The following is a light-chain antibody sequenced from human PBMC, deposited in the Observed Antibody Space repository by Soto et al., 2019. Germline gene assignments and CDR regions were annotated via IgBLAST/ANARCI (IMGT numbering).Light chain of an antibody. CDR1: SGSIASNY. V-gene: IGLV6-57*02. CDR3: QSYDSSFNLV. J-gene: IGLJ1*01. CDR2: ADN. Sequence: NFMLTQPHSVSESPGKTVTISCTGSSGSIASNYVHWYQRRPGSAPTAVIYADNQRPSGVPDRFSCSFDSSSNSASLTISGLKTEDEADYYCQSYDSSFNLVFGTGTKVTVL.